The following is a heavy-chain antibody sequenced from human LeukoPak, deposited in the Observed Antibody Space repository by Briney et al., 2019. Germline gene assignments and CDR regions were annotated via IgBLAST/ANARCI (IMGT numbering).Heavy chain of an antibody. Sequence: GESLKISCKGSGYSFTSNWIGWVRQMPGKALEWMGIIYPVDSDTRYSPSFQGQVTITADKSISTAYLQWSSLKASDTAMYYCARLRRGRFTMVRGVPSKSGWFDPWGQGTLVTVSS. CDR1: GYSFTSNW. J-gene: IGHJ5*02. V-gene: IGHV5-51*01. CDR3: ARLRRGRFTMVRGVPSKSGWFDP. D-gene: IGHD3-10*01. CDR2: IYPVDSDT.